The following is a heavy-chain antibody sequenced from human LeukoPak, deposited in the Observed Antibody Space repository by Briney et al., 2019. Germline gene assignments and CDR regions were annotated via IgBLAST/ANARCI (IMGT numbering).Heavy chain of an antibody. J-gene: IGHJ4*02. Sequence: GGSLRLSCAASGFTFSSYSMNWVRQAPGKGLEWVSSISSSSSYIYYADSVKGRSTISRDNAKNSLYLQMNSLRAEDTAVYYCARGREYQLLNPSDYWGQGTLVTVSS. CDR3: ARGREYQLLNPSDY. CDR2: ISSSSSYI. V-gene: IGHV3-21*01. D-gene: IGHD2-2*01. CDR1: GFTFSSYS.